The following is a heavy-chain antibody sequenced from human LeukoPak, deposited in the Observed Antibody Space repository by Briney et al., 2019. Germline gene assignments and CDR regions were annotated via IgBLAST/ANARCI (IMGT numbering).Heavy chain of an antibody. CDR3: ARGPMITFGGVTCWYY. CDR1: GDSVSSNSAG. Sequence: SQTLSLTCAISGDSVSSNSAGWNWIRQSPSRGLEWLGRIYYRSKWYNDYAVSLRSRISINPDTSKNHFSLQLNSVTAADTAVYYCARGPMITFGGVTCWYYWGQGTLVTVSS. CDR2: IYYRSKWYN. D-gene: IGHD3-16*01. V-gene: IGHV6-1*01. J-gene: IGHJ4*02.